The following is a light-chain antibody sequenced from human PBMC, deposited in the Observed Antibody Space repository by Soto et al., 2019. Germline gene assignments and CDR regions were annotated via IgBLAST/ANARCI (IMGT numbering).Light chain of an antibody. CDR1: QSVSSSY. CDR2: GTS. V-gene: IGKV3-20*01. Sequence: EIVLTQSPGTLSLSPGERATLSCRASQSVSSSYLAWYQQKPGQAPRLLIYGTSSRATAIPDRFSGSGSGTDFTLTIRRLEVEEFEVYYRQQYGSSSWTFGQGTKVDIK. J-gene: IGKJ1*01. CDR3: QQYGSSSWT.